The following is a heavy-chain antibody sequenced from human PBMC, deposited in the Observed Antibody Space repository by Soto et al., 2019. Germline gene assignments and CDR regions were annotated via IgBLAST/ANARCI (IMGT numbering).Heavy chain of an antibody. CDR3: ASDLVGASDSYGLDV. CDR1: GFTFSNYG. Sequence: PGGSLRLSCAASGFTFSNYGMHWVRQAPGKGLEWVAIIWHDGNNKCYADSVRGRFIISRDNSKNRLYLQMNSLRAEDTAVYYCASDLVGASDSYGLDVWGQGTPVTVSS. D-gene: IGHD1-26*01. CDR2: IWHDGNNK. J-gene: IGHJ6*02. V-gene: IGHV3-33*01.